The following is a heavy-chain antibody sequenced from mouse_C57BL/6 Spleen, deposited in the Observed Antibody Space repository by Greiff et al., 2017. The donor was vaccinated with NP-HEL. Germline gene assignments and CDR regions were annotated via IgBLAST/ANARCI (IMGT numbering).Heavy chain of an antibody. CDR3: ARDYDGYY. CDR1: GYTFTSYW. J-gene: IGHJ3*01. Sequence: QVQLKQPGAELVMPGASVKLSCKASGYTFTSYWMHWVKQRPGQGLEWIGEIDPSDSYTNYNQKFKGKSTLTVDKSSSTAYMQLSSLTSEDSAVYYCARDYDGYYWGQGTLVTVSA. D-gene: IGHD2-3*01. V-gene: IGHV1-69*01. CDR2: IDPSDSYT.